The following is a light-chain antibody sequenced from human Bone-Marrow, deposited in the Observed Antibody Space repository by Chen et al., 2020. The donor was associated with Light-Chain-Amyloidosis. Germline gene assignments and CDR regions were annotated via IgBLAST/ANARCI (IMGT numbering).Light chain of an antibody. J-gene: IGLJ2*01. V-gene: IGLV1-40*01. CDR3: QSYDTALLSLV. CDR2: DSD. CDR1: RSNLGAGYD. Sequence: QSVLPQPPSMSEAPRQRVTISCTGSRSNLGAGYDVHWYQQLPGTSPKLLIYDSDIRPSGVPDRFSASKSGTSASLSITGLQVADEADYYCQSYDTALLSLVFGGGTKLTV.